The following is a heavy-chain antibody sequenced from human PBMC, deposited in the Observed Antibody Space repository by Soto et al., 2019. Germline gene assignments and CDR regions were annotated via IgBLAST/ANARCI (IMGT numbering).Heavy chain of an antibody. J-gene: IGHJ4*02. Sequence: SRSLRLSCAASGFTFSSYGMHLVRQAPGKGLEWVAVIWYDGSNKYYADSVKGRFTISRDNSKNTLYLQMNSLRAEDTAVYYCARGDYGGNSVLLEYWGEGPLVTVS. CDR2: IWYDGSNK. CDR3: ARGDYGGNSVLLEY. V-gene: IGHV3-33*01. CDR1: GFTFSSYG. D-gene: IGHD4-17*01.